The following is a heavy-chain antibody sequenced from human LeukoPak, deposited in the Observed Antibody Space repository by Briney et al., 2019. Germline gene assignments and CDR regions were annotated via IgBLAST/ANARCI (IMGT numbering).Heavy chain of an antibody. Sequence: GASVKVSCKASGGTFSSYAISWVRQAPGQGLEWMGRIIPIFGTANYAQKFQGRVTITAYKSTSTDYMELSSLRSEAMAVYYCVIDHLYSCGWSFDYWGQGTLVTVSS. CDR3: VIDHLYSCGWSFDY. J-gene: IGHJ4*02. CDR1: GGTFSSYA. CDR2: IIPIFGTA. V-gene: IGHV1-69*06. D-gene: IGHD6-19*01.